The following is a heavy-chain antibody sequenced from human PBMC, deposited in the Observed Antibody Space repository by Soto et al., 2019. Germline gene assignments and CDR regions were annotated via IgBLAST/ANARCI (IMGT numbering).Heavy chain of an antibody. J-gene: IGHJ4*02. V-gene: IGHV3-74*01. CDR2: INSDGSST. D-gene: IGHD6-19*01. CDR1: GFTFSSYW. CDR3: ARRGAVAGLHY. Sequence: EVQLVESGGGLVQPGGSLRVSCAASGFTFSSYWMHWVRQAPGKGLVWVSRINSDGSSTSYADSVKGRFTISRDNAKNTLYLQMTRLRAEETSIYYCARRGAVAGLHYWGQGTLVTVSS.